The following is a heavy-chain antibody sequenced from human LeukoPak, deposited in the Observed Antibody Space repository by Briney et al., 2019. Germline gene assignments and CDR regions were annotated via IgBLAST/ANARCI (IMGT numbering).Heavy chain of an antibody. D-gene: IGHD5-18*01. CDR1: GFTFSSYA. Sequence: GGSLRLSCAASGFTFSSYAMHWVRQAPGKGLEWVAVISYDGSNKYYADSVKGRFTISRDNSKNTLYLQMNSLRAEDTAVYYCARDGADTAMVMGGYYFDYWGQGTLVTVSS. CDR3: ARDGADTAMVMGGYYFDY. J-gene: IGHJ4*02. CDR2: ISYDGSNK. V-gene: IGHV3-30-3*01.